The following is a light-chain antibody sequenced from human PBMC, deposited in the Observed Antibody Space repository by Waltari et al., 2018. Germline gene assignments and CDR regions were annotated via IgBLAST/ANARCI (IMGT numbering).Light chain of an antibody. CDR1: QSISTW. CDR3: QQYNSYSLLT. Sequence: DIQMTQSPSTLSASVGDRFTITCRARQSISTWLAWYQQKQGKAPKLLIYKASTLESGVPSRFSGSGSGTEFTLTISSLQPDDFATYYCQQYNSYSLLTFGGGTKVEIK. J-gene: IGKJ4*01. CDR2: KAS. V-gene: IGKV1-5*03.